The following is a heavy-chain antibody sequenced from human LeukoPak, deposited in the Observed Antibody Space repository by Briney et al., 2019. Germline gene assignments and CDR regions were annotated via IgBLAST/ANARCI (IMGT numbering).Heavy chain of an antibody. CDR1: GDSISSGDYY. D-gene: IGHD2-2*01. J-gene: IGHJ3*02. Sequence: PSQTLSLTCTVSGDSISSGDYYWSWIRQPAGKGLEWIGSISSSGSTNYNPSLKSRVTISVDTSKNQFSLKLSSVTAADTAVYYCARRIVVPAAHEAFDIWGQGTMVTVSS. V-gene: IGHV4-61*02. CDR2: ISSSGST. CDR3: ARRIVVPAAHEAFDI.